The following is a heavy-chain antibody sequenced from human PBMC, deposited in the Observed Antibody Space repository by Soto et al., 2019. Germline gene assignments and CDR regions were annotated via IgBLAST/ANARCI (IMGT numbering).Heavy chain of an antibody. CDR2: ISAYNGNT. CDR1: GYTFTSYG. J-gene: IGHJ5*02. CDR3: ARDFIWFGELKFSDQVGWFDP. Sequence: GASVKVSCKASGYTFTSYGISWVQQAPGQGLEWMGWISAYNGNTNYAQKLQGRVTMTTDTSTSTAYMELRSLRSDDTAVYYCARDFIWFGELKFSDQVGWFDPWGQGTLVTVSS. V-gene: IGHV1-18*01. D-gene: IGHD3-10*01.